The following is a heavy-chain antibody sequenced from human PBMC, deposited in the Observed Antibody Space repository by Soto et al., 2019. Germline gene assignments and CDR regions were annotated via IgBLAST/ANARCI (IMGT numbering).Heavy chain of an antibody. CDR1: GGSISSGGYS. CDR3: AAGGGLPRYY. CDR2: IYHSGST. Sequence: QLQLQESGSGLVKPSQTLSLTCAVSGGSISSGGYSWSWIRQPPGKGLEWIGYIYHSGSTYYNPSLKSRAPISVDRSQNQFSLKLSSVTAADTAVYYCAAGGGLPRYYWGQGTLVTVSS. D-gene: IGHD5-12*01. V-gene: IGHV4-30-2*01. J-gene: IGHJ4*02.